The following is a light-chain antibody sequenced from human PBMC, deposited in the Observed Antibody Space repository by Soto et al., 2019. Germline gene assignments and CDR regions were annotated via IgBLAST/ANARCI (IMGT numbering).Light chain of an antibody. Sequence: AIQMTQSPSSLSASVGDRVTITCRASQGIRNDLGWYQQKPGKAPKLLIYAASSLQSGGPSRFRGSGSGTDFTLTISSLQPEDFATYYCLQDYNYPLTFGGGTKVEIK. CDR3: LQDYNYPLT. J-gene: IGKJ4*01. CDR2: AAS. CDR1: QGIRND. V-gene: IGKV1-6*01.